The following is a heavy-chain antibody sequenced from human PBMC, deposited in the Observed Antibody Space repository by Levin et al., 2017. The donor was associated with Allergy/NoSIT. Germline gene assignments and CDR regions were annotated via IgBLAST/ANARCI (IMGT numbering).Heavy chain of an antibody. CDR1: GFTFSSYE. CDR3: ARDFQASISTCCDY. D-gene: IGHD5/OR15-5a*01. V-gene: IGHV3-48*03. J-gene: IGHJ4*02. Sequence: LSLTCAASGFTFSSYEMNWVRQAPGKGLEWVSYISSSGSTIYYADSVKGRFTISRDNAKNSLYLQMNSLRAEDTAVYYCARDFQASISTCCDYWGQGTLVTVSS. CDR2: ISSSGSTI.